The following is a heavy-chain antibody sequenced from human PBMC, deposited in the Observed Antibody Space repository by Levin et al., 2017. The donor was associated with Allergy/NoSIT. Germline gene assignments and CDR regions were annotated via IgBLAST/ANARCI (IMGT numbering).Heavy chain of an antibody. V-gene: IGHV3-23*01. J-gene: IGHJ4*02. Sequence: GSLRLSCAASGFSFSKLAMSWVRQAPGKGLEWVSTFSASGPYYADSVKGRFTISRDNSKNTLSLEMNSLRDEDTAVYYCAKDHDSMGYPTFDYWGQGTQVTVSS. D-gene: IGHD3-22*01. CDR3: AKDHDSMGYPTFDY. CDR1: GFSFSKLA. CDR2: FSASGP.